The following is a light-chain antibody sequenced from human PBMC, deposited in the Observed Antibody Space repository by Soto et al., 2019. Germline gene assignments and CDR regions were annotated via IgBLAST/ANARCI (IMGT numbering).Light chain of an antibody. CDR1: QSISSK. V-gene: IGKV3-15*01. J-gene: IGKJ1*01. CDR3: QQYNNWPWT. Sequence: EKVMTQSPATLSASPGERATLSCRASQSISSKLAWYQQRPGQAPRLLIYGASTMATGIPARFSGSGSGTEFTLTISSLQSDDFAVYHCQQYNNWPWTFGQGTKVEIK. CDR2: GAS.